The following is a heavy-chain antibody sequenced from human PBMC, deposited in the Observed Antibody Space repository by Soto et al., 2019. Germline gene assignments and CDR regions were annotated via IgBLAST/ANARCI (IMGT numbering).Heavy chain of an antibody. V-gene: IGHV1-69*12. D-gene: IGHD3-22*01. CDR2: IIPVFGTP. Sequence: QVQLVQSGAEVKKPGSSVKVSCTASGGSLSNFGISWVRQAPGQGLEWMGAIIPVFGTPNYAQKFQDRVTINADESTTTVYMEVRSLTSEATALYYCARGDATKIVVTTYSAMDVWGQGTTVTVSS. CDR3: ARGDATKIVVTTYSAMDV. CDR1: GGSLSNFG. J-gene: IGHJ6*02.